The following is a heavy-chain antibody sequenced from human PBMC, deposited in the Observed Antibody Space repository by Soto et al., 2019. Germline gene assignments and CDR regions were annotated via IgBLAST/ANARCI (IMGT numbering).Heavy chain of an antibody. Sequence: ASVKVSCKASGYTFTSYDINWVRQATGQGLEWMGWMNPNSGNTGYAQKFQGRVTMTRNTSISTAYTELSSLRSEDTAVYYCASTPYGSGSYYASYYYHYGMDVWGQGTTVTVSS. D-gene: IGHD3-10*01. J-gene: IGHJ6*02. CDR1: GYTFTSYD. CDR2: MNPNSGNT. V-gene: IGHV1-8*01. CDR3: ASTPYGSGSYYASYYYHYGMDV.